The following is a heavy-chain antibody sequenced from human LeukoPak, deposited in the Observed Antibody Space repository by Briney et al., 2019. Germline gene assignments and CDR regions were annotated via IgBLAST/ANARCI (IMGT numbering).Heavy chain of an antibody. Sequence: RGSLRLSCAASGFTFSSYSMNWVRQAPGQGLEWVSSISSSSSYIYYADSVKGRFTISRDNAKNSLYLQMNSLRAEDTAVYYCARDPSGIVGAKRFDPWGQGTLVTVSS. J-gene: IGHJ5*02. CDR2: ISSSSSYI. CDR3: ARDPSGIVGAKRFDP. V-gene: IGHV3-21*01. D-gene: IGHD1-26*01. CDR1: GFTFSSYS.